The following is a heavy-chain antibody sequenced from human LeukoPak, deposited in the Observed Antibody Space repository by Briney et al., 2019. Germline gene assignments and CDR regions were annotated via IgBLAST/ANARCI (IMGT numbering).Heavy chain of an antibody. D-gene: IGHD4-17*01. Sequence: GGSLRLSCAASGFTFSSYGMHWVRQAPGKGLEWVAVISYDGSNKYYADSVKGRFTISRDNSKNTLYLQMNSLRAEDTAVYYCAKDMLVTTLDYWGQGTLVTVSS. CDR3: AKDMLVTTLDY. CDR1: GFTFSSYG. CDR2: ISYDGSNK. J-gene: IGHJ4*02. V-gene: IGHV3-30*18.